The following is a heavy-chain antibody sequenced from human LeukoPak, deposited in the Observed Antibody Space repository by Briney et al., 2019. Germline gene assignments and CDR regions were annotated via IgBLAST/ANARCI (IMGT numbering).Heavy chain of an antibody. CDR1: GGSISSSSYY. Sequence: NPSETLSLTCTVSGGSISSSSYYWGWIRQPPGKGLEWIGSIYYSGSTYYNPSLKSRVTISVDTSKNQFSLKLSSVTAADTAVYYCARTYYYDSSGPRLPDLFDYWGQGTLVTVSS. V-gene: IGHV4-39*01. CDR2: IYYSGST. D-gene: IGHD3-22*01. CDR3: ARTYYYDSSGPRLPDLFDY. J-gene: IGHJ4*02.